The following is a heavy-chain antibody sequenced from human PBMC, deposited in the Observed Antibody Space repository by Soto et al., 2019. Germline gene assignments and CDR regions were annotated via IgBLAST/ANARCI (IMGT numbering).Heavy chain of an antibody. V-gene: IGHV4-59*08. CDR2: IDYSGST. CDR1: TRSISSYS. Sequence: QVQLPESGPGLVKPSETLSLTCTVSTRSISSYSWIRIRQPPAQGLGWICYIDYSGSTNYNPSLQRLVTISEDPSTNPFALTLGSVTAADSALYYCASHGQQLGVNWFDPCGQGTLVTVSS. D-gene: IGHD6-13*01. CDR3: ASHGQQLGVNWFDP. J-gene: IGHJ5*02.